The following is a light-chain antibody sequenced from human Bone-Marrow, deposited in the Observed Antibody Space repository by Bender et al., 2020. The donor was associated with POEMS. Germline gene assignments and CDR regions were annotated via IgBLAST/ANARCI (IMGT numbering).Light chain of an antibody. J-gene: IGLJ2*01. CDR1: SSDVGGYKY. CDR2: EVS. CDR3: CSYTSSTTLV. V-gene: IGLV2-14*01. Sequence: QSALTQPASVSGSPGQSITISCTGTSSDVGGYKYVSWYQQHPGKALKLMIYEVSNRPSGISDRFSGSKSGNTASLTISGLQAEDEADYYCCSYTSSTTLVFGGGTKLTVL.